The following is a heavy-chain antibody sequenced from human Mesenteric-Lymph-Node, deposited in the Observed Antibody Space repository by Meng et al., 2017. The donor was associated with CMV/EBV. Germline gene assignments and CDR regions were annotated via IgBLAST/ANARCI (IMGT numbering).Heavy chain of an antibody. CDR1: GGSISSSSYY. CDR3: AREGGGGDIVVVPAAKFDP. V-gene: IGHV4-39*07. Sequence: SETLSLTCTVSGGSISSSSYYWGWIRQPPGKGLEWIGSIYYSGSTYYNPSLKSRVTISVDTSKTQFSLKLSSVTAADTAVYYCAREGGGGDIVVVPAAKFDPWGQGTLVTVSS. J-gene: IGHJ5*02. D-gene: IGHD2-2*01. CDR2: IYYSGST.